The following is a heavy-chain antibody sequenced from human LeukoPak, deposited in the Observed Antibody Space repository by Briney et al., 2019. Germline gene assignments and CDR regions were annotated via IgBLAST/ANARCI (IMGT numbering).Heavy chain of an antibody. CDR2: IWYDGSNK. Sequence: GGSLRLSCAASGFTFSSYGTHWVRQAPGKGLEWVAVIWYDGSNKNYADSVKGRFTISRDNSKNTLYLQMNSLRAEDTAVYYCARGLGYDLVDYWGQGTLVTVSS. D-gene: IGHD5-12*01. J-gene: IGHJ4*02. CDR1: GFTFSSYG. CDR3: ARGLGYDLVDY. V-gene: IGHV3-33*01.